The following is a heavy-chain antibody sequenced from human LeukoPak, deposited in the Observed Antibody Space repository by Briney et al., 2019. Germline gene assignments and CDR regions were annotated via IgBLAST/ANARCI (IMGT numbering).Heavy chain of an antibody. CDR3: ARGYYDILTASRGNWFDP. CDR1: GGSISRYY. J-gene: IGHJ5*02. CDR2: IYYSGST. Sequence: PSETLSLTCTVSGGSISRYYWSWIRQPPGKGLEWIGYIYYSGSTNYNPSLKSRVTISVDTSKNQFSLKLSSVTAADTAVYYCARGYYDILTASRGNWFDPWGQGTLVTVSS. D-gene: IGHD3-9*01. V-gene: IGHV4-59*01.